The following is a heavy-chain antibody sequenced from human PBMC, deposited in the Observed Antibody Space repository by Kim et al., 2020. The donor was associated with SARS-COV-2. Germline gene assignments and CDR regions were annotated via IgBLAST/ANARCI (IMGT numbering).Heavy chain of an antibody. D-gene: IGHD2-2*01. CDR1: GGSFSGYY. Sequence: SETLSLTCAVYGGSFSGYYWSWIRQPPGKGLEWIGEINHSGSTNYNPSLKSRVTISVDTSKNQFSLKLSPVTAADTAVYYCARGKGCSSTSCYRRGAYYYYYGMDVWGQGTTVTVSS. CDR2: INHSGST. J-gene: IGHJ6*02. V-gene: IGHV4-34*01. CDR3: ARGKGCSSTSCYRRGAYYYYYGMDV.